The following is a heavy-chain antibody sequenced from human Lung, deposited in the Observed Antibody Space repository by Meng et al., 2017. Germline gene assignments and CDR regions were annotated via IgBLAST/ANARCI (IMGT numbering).Heavy chain of an antibody. CDR1: GFYFNNAW. CDR3: TWDDKAVSDY. D-gene: IGHD1-26*01. CDR2: IKSNTDGGTA. V-gene: IGHV3-15*01. J-gene: IGHJ4*02. Sequence: EVDLVGSGGDFVKPGGSLRLSCAASGFYFNNAWMSWVRQAPGKGLEWVGRIKSNTDGGTAEYAAPVTGRFTISRDDSKSTLYLQMSGLRIDDTGVYYCTWDDKAVSDYWGQGTLVTVSS.